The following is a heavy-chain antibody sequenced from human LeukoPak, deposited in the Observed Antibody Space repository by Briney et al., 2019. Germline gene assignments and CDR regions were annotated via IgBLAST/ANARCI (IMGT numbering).Heavy chain of an antibody. CDR2: INPNSGGT. J-gene: IGHJ4*02. CDR3: ARSIAVAYYFDY. D-gene: IGHD6-19*01. Sequence: ASVKVSCKASGYTFTGYYMHWVRQAPGQGLEWMGWINPNSGGTNYAQKFQGRVTMTRDTPISTAYMELSRLRSDDTAVYYCARSIAVAYYFDYWGQGTLVTVSS. CDR1: GYTFTGYY. V-gene: IGHV1-2*02.